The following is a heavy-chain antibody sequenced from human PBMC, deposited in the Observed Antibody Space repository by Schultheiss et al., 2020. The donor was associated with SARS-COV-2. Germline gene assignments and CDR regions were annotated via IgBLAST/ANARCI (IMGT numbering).Heavy chain of an antibody. J-gene: IGHJ1*01. D-gene: IGHD2-2*01. V-gene: IGHV4-61*08. CDR3: ARGLARYCSSTSCSPAKNFQH. CDR1: GGSISSGGYY. Sequence: SETLSLTCTVSGGSISSGGYYWSWIRQHPGKGLEWIGYIYYSGSTNYNPSLKSRVTISVDTSKNQFSLKLSSVTAADTAVYYCARGLARYCSSTSCSPAKNFQHWGQGTLVTVSS. CDR2: IYYSGST.